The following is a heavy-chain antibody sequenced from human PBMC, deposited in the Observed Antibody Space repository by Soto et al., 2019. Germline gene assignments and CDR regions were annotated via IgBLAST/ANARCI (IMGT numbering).Heavy chain of an antibody. CDR2: ISSSSYHI. Sequence: GGSLRLSCAGSGFSFSTYSMNWVRQAPGKGLEWVSSISSSSYHIYYADSVKGRFTISRDNAKNALYLQMNSLRAEDTAVYYCAKGRLVATSGEYYGMDVWGQGTTVAVSS. J-gene: IGHJ6*02. V-gene: IGHV3-21*01. CDR3: AKGRLVATSGEYYGMDV. D-gene: IGHD5-12*01. CDR1: GFSFSTYS.